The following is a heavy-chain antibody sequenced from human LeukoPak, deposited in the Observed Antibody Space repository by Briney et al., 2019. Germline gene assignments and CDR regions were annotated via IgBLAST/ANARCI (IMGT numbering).Heavy chain of an antibody. CDR3: ARETTFGVIIKVGWFDP. D-gene: IGHD3-3*01. V-gene: IGHV1-18*01. Sequence: ASVKVSCKASGYTFTSYGFSWVRQAPGQGLEWMGWINAYNGNTNYAQKLQGRVTMTTDTSTNTVYMELRSLRSDDTAMYYCARETTFGVIIKVGWFDPWGQGTLVTVSS. CDR2: INAYNGNT. J-gene: IGHJ5*02. CDR1: GYTFTSYG.